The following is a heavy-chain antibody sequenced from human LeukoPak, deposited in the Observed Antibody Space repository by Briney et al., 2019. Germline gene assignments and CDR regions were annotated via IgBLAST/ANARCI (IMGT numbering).Heavy chain of an antibody. D-gene: IGHD3-3*01. V-gene: IGHV1-69*05. Sequence: GASVKVSCKASGGTFSSYAISWVRQAPGQGLEWMGGIIPIFGTANYAQKFQGRVTMTRDTSISTAYMELSRLRSDDTAVYYCARTLASYYDFWSGYYSDSWFDPWGQGTLVTVSS. J-gene: IGHJ5*02. CDR2: IIPIFGTA. CDR1: GGTFSSYA. CDR3: ARTLASYYDFWSGYYSDSWFDP.